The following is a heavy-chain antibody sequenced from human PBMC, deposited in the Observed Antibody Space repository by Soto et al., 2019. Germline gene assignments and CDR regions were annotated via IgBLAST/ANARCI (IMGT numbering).Heavy chain of an antibody. Sequence: SVKVSCKASGGTFSSYAISWVRQAPGQGLEWMGGIIPIFGTANYAQKFQGRVTITADESTSTAYMELSSLRYEDTAVYYFARAGIAVAGLDYSGQVTLVTLCS. CDR1: GGTFSSYA. D-gene: IGHD6-19*01. J-gene: IGHJ4*02. V-gene: IGHV1-69*13. CDR3: ARAGIAVAGLDY. CDR2: IIPIFGTA.